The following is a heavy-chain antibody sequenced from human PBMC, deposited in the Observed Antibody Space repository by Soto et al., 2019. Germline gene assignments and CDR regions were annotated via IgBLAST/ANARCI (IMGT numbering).Heavy chain of an antibody. CDR1: EFNVTNGH. J-gene: IGHJ4*02. D-gene: IGHD3-3*01. CDR2: IFGDGNT. CDR3: AGDWNGDKYFDY. V-gene: IGHV3-53*01. Sequence: GGSLRLSCAGSEFNVTNGHMNWVRQAPGEGLEWVSVIFGDGNTKFSDSVKGRFTISRDTSKNTVYLQMNSLRAEDTAVYYCAGDWNGDKYFDYWDQGTLVTVSS.